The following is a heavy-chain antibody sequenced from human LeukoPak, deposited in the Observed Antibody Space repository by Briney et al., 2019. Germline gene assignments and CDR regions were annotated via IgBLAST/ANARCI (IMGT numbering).Heavy chain of an antibody. CDR3: ARHSSEVSFYNWFDP. CDR2: IYYSGST. J-gene: IGHJ5*02. CDR1: GGSISSYY. Sequence: PSETLSLTCTVSGGSISSYYWSWIRQPPGKGLEWIGYIYYSGSTNYNPSLKSRVTISVDTSKNQFSLKLSSVTAADTAVYYCARHSSEVSFYNWFDPWGQGTLVTVSS. D-gene: IGHD3-16*02. V-gene: IGHV4-59*08.